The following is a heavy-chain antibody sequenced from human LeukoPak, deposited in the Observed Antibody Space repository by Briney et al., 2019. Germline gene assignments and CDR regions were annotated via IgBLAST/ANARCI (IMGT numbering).Heavy chain of an antibody. J-gene: IGHJ4*02. CDR2: IYHSGRT. V-gene: IGHV4-38-2*02. Sequence: SGTLSLTCTVSGYSISSGYYWGWIRQPPGKGLEWIRSIYHSGRTYYNPSLKSRVTISVDTSKNQVSLILTSVTAADTAVYYCARGRTRQAVAATGYWGQGTLVTVSS. CDR3: ARGRTRQAVAATGY. D-gene: IGHD6-19*01. CDR1: GYSISSGYY.